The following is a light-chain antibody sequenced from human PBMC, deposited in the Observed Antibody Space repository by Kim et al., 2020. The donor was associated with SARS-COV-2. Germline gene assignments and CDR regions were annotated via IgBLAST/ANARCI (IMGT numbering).Light chain of an antibody. CDR2: GAS. CDR3: LLYHGGVWV. CDR1: TGAVTSGYY. J-gene: IGLJ3*02. Sequence: PGGTVTLTCASSTGAVTSGYYPNWFQQKPGQAPRSLIFGASNKHSWTAARFSGSLLGGKAALTLSGVQPEDEAEYYCLLYHGGVWVFGGGTQLTVL. V-gene: IGLV7-43*01.